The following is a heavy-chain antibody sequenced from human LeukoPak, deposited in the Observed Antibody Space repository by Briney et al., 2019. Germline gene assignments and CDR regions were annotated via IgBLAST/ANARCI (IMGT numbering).Heavy chain of an antibody. J-gene: IGHJ4*02. V-gene: IGHV3-23*01. D-gene: IGHD3-22*01. CDR1: GFTFSSYA. Sequence: GGSLRLSCAASGFTFSSYAMSWVRQAPGKGLEWVSAISCSGGSTYYADSVKGRFTSSRDNSKNTLYLQMNSLRAEDTAVYYCAKNGMWAYYYDSSGYFSWGQGTLVTVSS. CDR3: AKNGMWAYYYDSSGYFS. CDR2: ISCSGGST.